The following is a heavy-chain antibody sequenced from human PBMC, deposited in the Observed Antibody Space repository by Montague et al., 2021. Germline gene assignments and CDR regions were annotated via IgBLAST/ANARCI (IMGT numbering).Heavy chain of an antibody. D-gene: IGHD7-27*01. CDR3: GRDYWGSIDY. J-gene: IGHJ4*01. CDR2: MRSSGSP. V-gene: IGHV4-59*02. Sequence: SETLSLTCSVSGGSVNGYDWSWIRQPPGQGLEWIGYMRSSGSPNYNPSFKSRLAISIDRSRNQFPLELSFVTAADTAIYFCGRDYWGSIDYWGHGILVTVSS. CDR1: GGSVNGYD.